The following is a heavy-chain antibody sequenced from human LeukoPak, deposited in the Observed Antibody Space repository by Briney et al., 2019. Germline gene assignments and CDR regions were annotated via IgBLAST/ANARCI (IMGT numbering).Heavy chain of an antibody. CDR2: IYYSGST. D-gene: IGHD1-1*01. CDR1: GGSISSGGYS. CDR3: ARSGRGELEPPFDY. J-gene: IGHJ4*02. Sequence: PSETLSLTCTVSGGSISSGGYSWSWIRQHPGKGLEWIGYIYYSGSTYYNPSLKSRVTISVDTSKNQFPLKLSSVTAADTAVYYCARSGRGELEPPFDYWGQGTLVTVSS. V-gene: IGHV4-31*03.